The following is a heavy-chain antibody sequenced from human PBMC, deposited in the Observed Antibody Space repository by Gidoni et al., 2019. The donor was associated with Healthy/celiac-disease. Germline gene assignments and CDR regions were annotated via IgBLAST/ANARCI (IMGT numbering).Heavy chain of an antibody. CDR2: IYWNDDK. V-gene: IGHV2-5*01. J-gene: IGHJ3*02. CDR1: VFSLSASGVG. CDR3: AHIYRRDPAFDI. D-gene: IGHD3-16*02. Sequence: QITLKESGPTLVKPTQTLTLTCTFSVFSLSASGVGVGWIRQPPEKALEWLALIYWNDDKRYSPSLKSRLTITKDTSKNQVVLTMTNMDPVDTATYYCAHIYRRDPAFDIWGQGTMVTVSS.